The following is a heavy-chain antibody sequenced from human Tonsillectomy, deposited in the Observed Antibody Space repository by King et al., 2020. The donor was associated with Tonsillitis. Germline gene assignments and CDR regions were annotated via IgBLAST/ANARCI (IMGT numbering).Heavy chain of an antibody. CDR2: IDYSGST. CDR1: GDSITNYY. CDR3: ARHLNPYWYFDL. V-gene: IGHV4-59*08. J-gene: IGHJ2*01. Sequence: VQLQESGPGLVKPSETLSLTCTVSGDSITNYYWSWIRQPPGKGLEWSGDIDYSGSTNYNPSLQSRVTMSVDTAKNQFSLKVNSVTAGDTAVYYCARHLNPYWYFDLWGRGTLVTVSS.